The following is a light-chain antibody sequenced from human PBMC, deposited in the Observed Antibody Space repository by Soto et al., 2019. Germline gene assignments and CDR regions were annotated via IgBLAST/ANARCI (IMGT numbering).Light chain of an antibody. CDR1: SSDVGSYSL. CDR2: EGS. Sequence: QSALTQPASVSGSPGQSITISCTGTSSDVGSYSLVSWYQQHPGKAPKVMIYEGSKRPSGLSNRFSGSKSGFTASLTISGLQADDEADYYCCSYAGGRTYVFRTGTKVTVL. CDR3: CSYAGGRTYV. V-gene: IGLV2-23*01. J-gene: IGLJ1*01.